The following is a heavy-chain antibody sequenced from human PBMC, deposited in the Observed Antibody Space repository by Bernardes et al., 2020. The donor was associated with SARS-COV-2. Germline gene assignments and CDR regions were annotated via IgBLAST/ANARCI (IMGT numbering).Heavy chain of an antibody. V-gene: IGHV3-23*01. CDR1: GFTFSSFA. D-gene: IGHD3-10*01. Sequence: GGSLRLSCAASGFTFSSFAMSWVRQAPGKGLEWVSFINAGSSNTYYADSVKGRFTISRDNSKNTLCLQMNSLRAEDTAVYYCVKGLGIRGLVASDYWGQGTLVTVSS. CDR3: VKGLGIRGLVASDY. J-gene: IGHJ4*02. CDR2: INAGSSNT.